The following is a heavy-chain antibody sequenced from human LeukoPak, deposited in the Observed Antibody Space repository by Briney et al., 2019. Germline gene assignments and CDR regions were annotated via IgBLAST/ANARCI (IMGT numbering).Heavy chain of an antibody. Sequence: ASVTVSCKASGYTFTSYDINWVRQATGQGLEWMGWIDTNTGNPTYAQGFIGRFVFSLDTSVTTAYLQISSLKTEDTAVYYCTRGYDTTGYFSYWGQGTLVTVSS. V-gene: IGHV7-4-1*02. CDR1: GYTFTSYD. CDR3: TRGYDTTGYFSY. D-gene: IGHD3-22*01. CDR2: IDTNTGNP. J-gene: IGHJ4*02.